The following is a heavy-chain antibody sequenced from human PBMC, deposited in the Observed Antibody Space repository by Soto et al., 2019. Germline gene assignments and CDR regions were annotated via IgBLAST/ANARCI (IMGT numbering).Heavy chain of an antibody. CDR2: INHSGST. Sequence: PSETLSLTCAVYGGSFSGYYWSWIRQPPGKGLEWIGEINHSGSTYYNPSLKSRVTISVDTSKNQFSLKLSSVTAADTAVYYCARVPLYWGQGTLVTVSS. CDR1: GGSFSGYY. V-gene: IGHV4-34*01. J-gene: IGHJ4*02. CDR3: ARVPLY.